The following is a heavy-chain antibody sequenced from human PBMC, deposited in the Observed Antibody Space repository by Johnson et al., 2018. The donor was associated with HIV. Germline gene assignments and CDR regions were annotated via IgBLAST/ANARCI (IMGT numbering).Heavy chain of an antibody. Sequence: VQLVESGGGLVKPGGSLRLSCAASGFTFSDYYMTWIRQAPGKGLEWVANIKQDGTEKYYVDSVKGRFTISRDNVKNSLYLQMNSLRAEDTAVYFCARDPSLDAFDIWGQGTMVTVAS. V-gene: IGHV3-7*03. CDR2: IKQDGTEK. CDR3: ARDPSLDAFDI. J-gene: IGHJ3*02. CDR1: GFTFSDYY.